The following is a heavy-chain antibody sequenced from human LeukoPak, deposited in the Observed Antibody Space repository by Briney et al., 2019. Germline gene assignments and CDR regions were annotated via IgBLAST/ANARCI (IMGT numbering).Heavy chain of an antibody. J-gene: IGHJ4*02. CDR1: GGSFEHYF. V-gene: IGHV4-59*01. CDR2: VYYSGST. CDR3: ASHRRSHGSEY. Sequence: SETLSLTCTVSGGSFEHYFWSWIRQPPGKGLEWIGYVYYSGSTDYSPSLKSRLTISADTSKNQFSLKLNSVTAADTAVYYCASHRRSHGSEYWGQGTLVTVAS. D-gene: IGHD3-10*01.